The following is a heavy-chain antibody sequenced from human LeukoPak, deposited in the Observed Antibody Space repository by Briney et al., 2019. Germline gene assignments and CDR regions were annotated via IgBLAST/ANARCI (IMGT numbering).Heavy chain of an antibody. J-gene: IGHJ4*02. D-gene: IGHD5-12*01. CDR3: ARDDGWLQFAN. V-gene: IGHV3-66*01. Sequence: PGGSLRLSCAASGLTVGSNYMSWVRQPPGKGLEWVSTLYSAGATYYTDSVKGRFTISRDDSKNTLSLQMNRLRVEDTAVFYCARDDGWLQFANWGQRTLVTVSS. CDR2: LYSAGAT. CDR1: GLTVGSNY.